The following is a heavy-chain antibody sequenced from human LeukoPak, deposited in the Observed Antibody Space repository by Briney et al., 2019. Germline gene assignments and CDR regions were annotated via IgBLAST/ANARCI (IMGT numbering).Heavy chain of an antibody. CDR2: INPNSGGT. CDR3: ARDTGRYCSGGSCYPNY. D-gene: IGHD2-15*01. CDR1: GYTFTGYY. V-gene: IGHV1-2*06. Sequence: ASVKVSCKASGYTFTGYYMHWVRQAPGQGLGWMGRINPNSGGTNYAQKFQGRVTMTRDTSISTAYMELSRLRSDDTAVYYCARDTGRYCSGGSCYPNYWGQGTLVTVSS. J-gene: IGHJ4*02.